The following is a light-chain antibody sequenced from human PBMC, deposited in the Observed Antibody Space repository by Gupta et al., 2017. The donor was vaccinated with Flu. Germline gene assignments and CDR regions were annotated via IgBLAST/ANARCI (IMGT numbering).Light chain of an antibody. V-gene: IGLV1-44*01. CDR2: SNN. Sequence: QSVLTQPPSMSGTPGQRVTISCSGSSPNIGSNTVKWYQHLPGTAPKPLIFSNNQRPRGGTDRAAGSTSGTSASIAIIGLPSEEEADYYCDEWDDSLNCTNYVFGTGTKVTVL. J-gene: IGLJ1*01. CDR1: SPNIGSNT. CDR3: DEWDDSLNCTNYV.